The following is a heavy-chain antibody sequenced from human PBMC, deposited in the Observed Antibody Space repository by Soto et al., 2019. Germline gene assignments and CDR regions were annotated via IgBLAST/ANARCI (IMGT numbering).Heavy chain of an antibody. CDR1: GGSFSGYY. CDR3: ARGKPDY. Sequence: PSETLSLTCAVYGGSFSGYYWSWIRQPPGKGLEWIGEINHSGSTNYNPSLKSRVTISVDTSKNQFSLKLSSVTAADTAVYYCARGKPDYWGQGTLVTVPS. CDR2: INHSGST. V-gene: IGHV4-34*01. J-gene: IGHJ4*02.